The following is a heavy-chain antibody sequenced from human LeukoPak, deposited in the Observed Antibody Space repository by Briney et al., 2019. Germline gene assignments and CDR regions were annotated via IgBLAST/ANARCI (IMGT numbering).Heavy chain of an antibody. Sequence: GGSLRLSCAASGVTFSSYWMHWVRQAPGKGLVWVSRINSDGSSTSYADSVKGRFTISRDNAKNTLYLQMNSLRAEDTAVYYCAVRGYSGYDPSYFDYWGQGTLVTVSS. D-gene: IGHD5-12*01. J-gene: IGHJ4*02. V-gene: IGHV3-74*01. CDR1: GVTFSSYW. CDR2: INSDGSST. CDR3: AVRGYSGYDPSYFDY.